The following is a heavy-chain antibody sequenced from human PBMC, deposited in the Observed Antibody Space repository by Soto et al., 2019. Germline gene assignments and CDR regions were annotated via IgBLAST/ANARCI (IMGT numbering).Heavy chain of an antibody. CDR1: GFMFRTYG. CDR3: AKADVDTAMAMAFDY. Sequence: QVQLVESGGGVVQPGRSLRLSCAASGFMFRTYGMHWVRQAPGKGLEWVAVISYDGSRKYYGDSVKGRFTVSRDNSKSTLSLQMNSLRPEDTAMYYCAKADVDTAMAMAFDYWGQGTLVTVSS. J-gene: IGHJ4*02. CDR2: ISYDGSRK. V-gene: IGHV3-30*18. D-gene: IGHD5-18*01.